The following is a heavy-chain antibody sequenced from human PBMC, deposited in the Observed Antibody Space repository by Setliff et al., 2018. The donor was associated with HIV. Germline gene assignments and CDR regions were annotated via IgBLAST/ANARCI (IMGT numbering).Heavy chain of an antibody. V-gene: IGHV4-59*11. Sequence: SETLSLTCTVSGGSSSSHYWSWIRQPPGQGLEWIGYVHYSGITYYNPSLKSRVTISVDTSKNQFSLNLTSVTAADTAVYYCARSKTFYDFWGGYYTHGAFKIWGLGTMVTVSS. D-gene: IGHD3-3*01. CDR3: ARSKTFYDFWGGYYTHGAFKI. CDR2: VHYSGIT. CDR1: GGSSSSHY. J-gene: IGHJ3*02.